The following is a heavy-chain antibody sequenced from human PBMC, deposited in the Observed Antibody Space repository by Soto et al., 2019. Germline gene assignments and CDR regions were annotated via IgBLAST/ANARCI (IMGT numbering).Heavy chain of an antibody. CDR3: ARDRLSRGYSYRDYYYYYGMDV. D-gene: IGHD5-18*01. Sequence: ASVKVSCKASGYTFTSYAMHWVRQAPGQRLEWMGWINAGNGNTKYSQKFQGRVTITRDTSASTAYMELSSLRSEDTAVYYCARDRLSRGYSYRDYYYYYGMDVWGQGTTVTVSS. J-gene: IGHJ6*02. CDR1: GYTFTSYA. V-gene: IGHV1-3*01. CDR2: INAGNGNT.